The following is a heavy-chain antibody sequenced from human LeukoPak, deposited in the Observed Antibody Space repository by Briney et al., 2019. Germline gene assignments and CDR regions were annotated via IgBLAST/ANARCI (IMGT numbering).Heavy chain of an antibody. D-gene: IGHD6-13*01. CDR1: GFIFSPYA. J-gene: IGHJ4*02. CDR2: ISSEGKTT. V-gene: IGHV3-64D*06. Sequence: QPRGSLRLSCSASGFIFSPYAMHWVRQAPGKGLEYVSSISSEGKTTYYADSVKGRFTISRDNSKNTLYLQMSSLRPEDTAVYYCVKDRWVDHWGQGTLVTVSS. CDR3: VKDRWVDH.